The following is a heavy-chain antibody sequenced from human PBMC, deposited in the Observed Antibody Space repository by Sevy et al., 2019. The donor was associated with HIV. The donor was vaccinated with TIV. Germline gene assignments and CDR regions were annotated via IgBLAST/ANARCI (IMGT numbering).Heavy chain of an antibody. J-gene: IGHJ2*01. V-gene: IGHV3-23*01. CDR3: AKDGMASALRYFDL. D-gene: IGHD5-12*01. CDR2: ISGSGGST. CDR1: GFTFSGYA. Sequence: GGSLRLSCVASGFTFSGYAMNWVRQAPGKGLEWVSGISGSGGSTYYADSVKGRFTISRDTSKNTLHLQMNSLRAEDTAVYYCAKDGMASALRYFDLWGRGTLVTVSS.